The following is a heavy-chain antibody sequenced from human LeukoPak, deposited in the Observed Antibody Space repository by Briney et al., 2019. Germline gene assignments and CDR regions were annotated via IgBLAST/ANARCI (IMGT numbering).Heavy chain of an antibody. CDR1: GYTFIAYY. D-gene: IGHD6-13*01. Sequence: ASVKVSCKTSGYTFIAYYMHWVRQAPGQGLEWMGWINPNSGGTNYAQKFQGRVTMTRDTSISTAYMELSRLRSDDTAVYYCARGLKYSSSWSNWFDPWGQGTLVTVSS. CDR2: INPNSGGT. CDR3: ARGLKYSSSWSNWFDP. V-gene: IGHV1-2*02. J-gene: IGHJ5*02.